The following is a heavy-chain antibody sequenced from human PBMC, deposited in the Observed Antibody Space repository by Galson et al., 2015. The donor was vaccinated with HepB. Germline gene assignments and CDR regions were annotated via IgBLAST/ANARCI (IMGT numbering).Heavy chain of an antibody. D-gene: IGHD4-17*01. CDR1: GFTFSSYS. Sequence: LRLSCAASGFTFSSYSMNWVRQAPGKGLEWVSYISSSSSTIYYADSVKGRFTISRDNAKNSLYLQMNSLRDEDTAVYYCARGTVTTDNWFDPWGQGTLVTVSS. CDR3: ARGTVTTDNWFDP. J-gene: IGHJ5*02. CDR2: ISSSSSTI. V-gene: IGHV3-48*02.